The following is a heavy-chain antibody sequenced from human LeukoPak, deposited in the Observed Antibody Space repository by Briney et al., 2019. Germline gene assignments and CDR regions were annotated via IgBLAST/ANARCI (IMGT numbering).Heavy chain of an antibody. V-gene: IGHV3-23*01. CDR2: ISANGGTT. CDR1: GFTFDSYA. J-gene: IGHJ3*02. Sequence: PGGSLKLSCAASGFTFDSYAMSWVHQAPGKGLEWISVISANGGTTYYADSVKGRFTISRDNSKNTLYLQMNSLRAEDTALYYCAKDAYYGSGTFYRHDAFDIWGQGTMVTASS. CDR3: AKDAYYGSGTFYRHDAFDI. D-gene: IGHD3-10*01.